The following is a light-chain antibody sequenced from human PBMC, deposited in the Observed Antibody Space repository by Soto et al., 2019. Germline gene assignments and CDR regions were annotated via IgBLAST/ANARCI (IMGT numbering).Light chain of an antibody. CDR3: QQYNNWPPERT. V-gene: IGKV3-15*01. J-gene: IGKJ1*01. Sequence: EIVMTQSPATLSVSPGERATLSCRASQSVSSNLASYQQKPGQAPRLLIYGASTRATGIPARFSGSGSGTEFTLTISSLQSEDFAVYYCQQYNNWPPERTFGQGTKVEIK. CDR2: GAS. CDR1: QSVSSN.